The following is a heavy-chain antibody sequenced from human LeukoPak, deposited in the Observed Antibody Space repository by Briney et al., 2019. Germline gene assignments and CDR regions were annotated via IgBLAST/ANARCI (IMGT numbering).Heavy chain of an antibody. V-gene: IGHV5-51*01. CDR3: ARQGDSSGYHEYNWFDT. J-gene: IGHJ5*02. CDR1: GYSFTSYW. Sequence: GESLKISCKGSGYSFTSYWIGWVRQMPGKGLEWMGIIYPGDSDTGYSPSFQGQVTISVNKSISTAYLQWSSLKASDTAMYYCARQGDSSGYHEYNWFDTWGQGTLVTVSS. D-gene: IGHD3-22*01. CDR2: IYPGDSDT.